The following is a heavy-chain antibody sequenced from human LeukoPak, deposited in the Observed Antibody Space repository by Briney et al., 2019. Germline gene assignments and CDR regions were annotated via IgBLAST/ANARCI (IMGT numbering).Heavy chain of an antibody. CDR2: IIPIFGTA. CDR1: GGTFSSYA. Sequence: SVKVSCKASGGTFSSYAISWVRQAPGQGLEWMGRIIPIFGTANYAQKFQGRVTITTDESTGTAYMELSSLRSEDTAVYYCATCPPYYYYYYMDVWGKGTTVTVSS. CDR3: ATCPPYYYYYYMDV. V-gene: IGHV1-69*05. J-gene: IGHJ6*03.